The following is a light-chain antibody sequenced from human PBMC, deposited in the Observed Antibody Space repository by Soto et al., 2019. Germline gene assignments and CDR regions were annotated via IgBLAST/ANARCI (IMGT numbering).Light chain of an antibody. J-gene: IGKJ2*01. CDR1: QSISSW. V-gene: IGKV1-5*03. Sequence: DIQMTQSPSTLSASVGDRVTITCRVSQSISSWLAWYQQKPGKAPKLLIYKASSLESGVPSRFSGSGSGTDFTLTISSLQPDDFATYYGQQYNSYPYTFGQGTKLEIK. CDR2: KAS. CDR3: QQYNSYPYT.